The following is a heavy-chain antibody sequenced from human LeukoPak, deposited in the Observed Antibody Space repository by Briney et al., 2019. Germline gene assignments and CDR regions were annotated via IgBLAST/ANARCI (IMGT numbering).Heavy chain of an antibody. CDR3: AKDLQPLAN. CDR1: GFTFSSYA. V-gene: IGHV3-23*01. CDR2: ISGSGDNT. Sequence: GGSLRLSCAASGFTFSSYAMNWVRQAPGKGLEWVSGISGSGDNTNYADSVKGRFTISRDNSKNTLYLQMNSLRAEDTAIYYCAKDLQPLANWGQGTLVTVSS. D-gene: IGHD1-1*01. J-gene: IGHJ4*02.